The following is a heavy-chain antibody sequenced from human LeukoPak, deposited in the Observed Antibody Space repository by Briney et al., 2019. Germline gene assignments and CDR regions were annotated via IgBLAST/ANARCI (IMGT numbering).Heavy chain of an antibody. Sequence: GGSLRLSCAASGFTFSSYSMSWVRQAPGKGLEWVSSISSSSSYIYYADSVKGRFTISRDNAKNSLYLQMNSLRAEDTAVYYCARRIAAAGGFDPWGQGTLVTVSS. D-gene: IGHD6-13*01. J-gene: IGHJ5*02. CDR1: GFTFSSYS. CDR2: ISSSSSYI. V-gene: IGHV3-21*01. CDR3: ARRIAAAGGFDP.